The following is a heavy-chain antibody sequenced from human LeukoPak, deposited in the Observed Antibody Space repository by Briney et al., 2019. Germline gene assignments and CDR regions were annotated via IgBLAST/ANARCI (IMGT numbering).Heavy chain of an antibody. Sequence: SEALSVTCGVSGYSISSGYQWAWVRQSPGKGLEWIGSIYHSGSAHYHPSLKSRVTISVETSKNQFSLNMYSVTAADTAVYYCARDPRWLTPDCTSTSCYENYFDPWGQGTLVTVSS. J-gene: IGHJ5*02. CDR2: IYHSGSA. CDR3: ARDPRWLTPDCTSTSCYENYFDP. D-gene: IGHD2-2*01. CDR1: GYSISSGYQ. V-gene: IGHV4-38-2*02.